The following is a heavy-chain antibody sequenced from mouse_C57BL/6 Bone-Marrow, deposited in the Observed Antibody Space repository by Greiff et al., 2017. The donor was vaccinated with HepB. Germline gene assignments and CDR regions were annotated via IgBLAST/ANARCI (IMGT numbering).Heavy chain of an antibody. CDR3: ARPSYYGSHYYAMDY. CDR1: GFSLTSYA. CDR2: IWTGGGT. Sequence: VHLVESGPGLVAPSQSLSITCTVSGFSLTSYAISWVRQPPGKGLEWLGVIWTGGGTNYNSALKSRLSISKDNSKSQVFLKMNSLQTDDTARYYCARPSYYGSHYYAMDYWGQGTSVTVSS. V-gene: IGHV2-9-1*01. J-gene: IGHJ4*01. D-gene: IGHD1-1*01.